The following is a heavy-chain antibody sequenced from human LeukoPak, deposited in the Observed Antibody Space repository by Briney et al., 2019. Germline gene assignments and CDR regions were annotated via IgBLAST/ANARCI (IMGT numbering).Heavy chain of an antibody. CDR3: ARGQQDEWIRAESPPMFDF. J-gene: IGHJ4*01. V-gene: IGHV1-69*04. CDR1: GGTFSSYA. D-gene: IGHD5-18*01. Sequence: GASVKVSCKAFGGTFSSYAISWVRQAPGQGLEWMGRIIPILGIANYAQKFQGRVTITADKSTSTAYMELSSLRSEDTAVYYCARGQQDEWIRAESPPMFDFWGHGTLVTVSS. CDR2: IIPILGIA.